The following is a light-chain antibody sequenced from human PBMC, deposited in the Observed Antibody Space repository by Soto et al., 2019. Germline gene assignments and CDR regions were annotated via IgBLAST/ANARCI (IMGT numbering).Light chain of an antibody. J-gene: IGLJ1*01. CDR1: KSDIGVYDF. Sequence: QSVLTQPPSASGSPGQSGTISCTGTKSDIGVYDFVSWYQRHPGKAPRLIIYEVVQRPSGVPDRFSGSKSGNTASLTVSGLQAADEAAYFCKSYAGSNTYVFGSGTKLTVL. CDR2: EVV. V-gene: IGLV2-8*01. CDR3: KSYAGSNTYV.